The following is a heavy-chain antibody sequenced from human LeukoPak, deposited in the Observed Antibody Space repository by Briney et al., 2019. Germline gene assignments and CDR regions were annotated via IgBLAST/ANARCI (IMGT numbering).Heavy chain of an antibody. D-gene: IGHD5-18*01. CDR1: GGSFSSSDYY. V-gene: IGHV4-39*07. CDR3: ARVPARPETAVGYYFDY. J-gene: IGHJ4*02. Sequence: PSETLSLTCTVSGGSFSSSDYYWGWIRQPPGKGLEWIGSIYYSGSTYYNPSLKSRVTISVDTSKNQFSLKLNSVTAADTAVYYCARVPARPETAVGYYFDYWGQGTLVTVSS. CDR2: IYYSGST.